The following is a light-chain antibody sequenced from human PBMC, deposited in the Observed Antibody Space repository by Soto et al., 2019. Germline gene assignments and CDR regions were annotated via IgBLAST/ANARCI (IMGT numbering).Light chain of an antibody. CDR1: HSVLHNNKNY. Sequence: IVMTQSPDSLAVSLGERATINCKSSHSVLHNNKNYFAWYQQKPGHPPKVLIYWASTRESGVPDRFSGSGSGTDFTLTISSLQAEDVAVYYCQQYYSSPLAFGGGTKVEIK. CDR3: QQYYSSPLA. J-gene: IGKJ4*01. V-gene: IGKV4-1*01. CDR2: WAS.